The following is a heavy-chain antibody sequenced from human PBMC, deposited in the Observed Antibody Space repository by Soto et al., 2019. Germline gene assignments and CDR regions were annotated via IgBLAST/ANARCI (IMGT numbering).Heavy chain of an antibody. CDR3: AASYGSGYRAFDY. V-gene: IGHV1-69*02. D-gene: IGHD3-10*01. CDR2: VNPIVSMS. CDR1: GDTFSFYT. Sequence: QVQLVQSGAEVRKPGSSVKVSCKASGDTFSFYTINWVRQAPGLGLEWMGRVNPIVSMSNDAQKFQGRGTITADKSTNTAYMQLSSLRSEDTAIYYCAASYGSGYRAFDYWGQGALVTVSS. J-gene: IGHJ4*02.